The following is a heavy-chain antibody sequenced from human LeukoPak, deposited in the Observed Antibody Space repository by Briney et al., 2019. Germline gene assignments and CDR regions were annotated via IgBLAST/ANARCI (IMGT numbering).Heavy chain of an antibody. CDR3: ARDSVATIRY. V-gene: IGHV7-4-1*02. Sequence: ASVKVSCKASGYTFTSYGISWVRQAPEQGLEWMGWINTNTGNPTYAQGFTGRFVFSLDTSVSTAYLQISSLKAEDTAVYYCARDSVATIRYWGQGTLVTVSS. CDR2: INTNTGNP. D-gene: IGHD5-12*01. CDR1: GYTFTSYG. J-gene: IGHJ4*02.